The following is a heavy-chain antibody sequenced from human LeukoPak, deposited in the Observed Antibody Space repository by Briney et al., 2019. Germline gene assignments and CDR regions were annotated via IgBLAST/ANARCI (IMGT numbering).Heavy chain of an antibody. Sequence: GGSLRLSCAASGCTFSSYAMHWVRQAPGKGLEWVAVISYDGSNKYYADSVKGRFTISRDNSKNTLYLQMNSLRAEDTAVYYCARAGIVVVITPFDYWGQGTLVTVSS. CDR1: GCTFSSYA. V-gene: IGHV3-30-3*01. CDR2: ISYDGSNK. D-gene: IGHD3-22*01. J-gene: IGHJ4*02. CDR3: ARAGIVVVITPFDY.